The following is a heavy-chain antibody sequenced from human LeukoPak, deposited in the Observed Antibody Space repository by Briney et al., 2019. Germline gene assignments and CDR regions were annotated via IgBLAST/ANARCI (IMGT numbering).Heavy chain of an antibody. CDR2: IYYSGST. CDR1: GGAISSYY. Sequence: SETLYLSCTDAGGAISSYYWSWIRQPPGKPLEWIGYIYYSGSTNYNPSLKSRVTISVDTSKNQFSLKLSSVTAADTAVYYCARDSSSWNAFDIWGQGTMVTVSS. D-gene: IGHD6-13*01. V-gene: IGHV4-59*01. J-gene: IGHJ3*02. CDR3: ARDSSSWNAFDI.